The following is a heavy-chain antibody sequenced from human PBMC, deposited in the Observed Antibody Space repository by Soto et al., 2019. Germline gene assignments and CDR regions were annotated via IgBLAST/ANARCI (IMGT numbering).Heavy chain of an antibody. J-gene: IGHJ4*02. D-gene: IGHD6-19*01. CDR1: GGSFSNYA. V-gene: IGHV1-69*06. CDR2: IIPKFPTG. Sequence: VQLVQSGTEVKKSGSSVRVSCKVSGGSFSNYAITWVRQAPGQGLEWMGGIIPKFPTGEYAKKFQGTVKITADKSTSTVYLEVSSLRHEDTAVYYCARDGVRGGWYYFDLWGQGTQVSVSS. CDR3: ARDGVRGGWYYFDL.